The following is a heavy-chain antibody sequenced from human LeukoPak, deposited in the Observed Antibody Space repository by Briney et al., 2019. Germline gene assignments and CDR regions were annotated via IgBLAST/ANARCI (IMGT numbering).Heavy chain of an antibody. CDR2: ISCSGSTI. Sequence: GGSLRLSCAASGFTFSDYYMRWIRQAPGKGLEWVSYISCSGSTIYYADSVKGRFTISRDNAKNSLYLQMNSLRAEDTAVYYCARDLSINSNGIYNCGQGTLVTVSS. CDR3: ARDLSINSNGIYN. D-gene: IGHD1-1*01. CDR1: GFTFSDYY. J-gene: IGHJ4*02. V-gene: IGHV3-11*01.